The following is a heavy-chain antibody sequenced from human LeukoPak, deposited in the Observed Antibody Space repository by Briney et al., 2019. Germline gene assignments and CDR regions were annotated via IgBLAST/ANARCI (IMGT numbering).Heavy chain of an antibody. J-gene: IGHJ4*02. D-gene: IGHD3-10*01. CDR2: INAGNGNT. CDR3: ARDQPGFGELLYDY. V-gene: IGHV1-3*01. CDR1: GYTFTNYA. Sequence: GASVKVSCKASGYTFTNYAMHWGRQAPGQRLEWMGWINAGNGNTKYSQKFQGRVTITRDTSASTAYMELSSLRSEDTAVYYCARDQPGFGELLYDYWGQGTLVTVYS.